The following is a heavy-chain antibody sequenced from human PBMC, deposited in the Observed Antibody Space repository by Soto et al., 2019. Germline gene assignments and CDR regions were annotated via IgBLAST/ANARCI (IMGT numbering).Heavy chain of an antibody. V-gene: IGHV3-21*01. CDR1: GFTFSSYS. Sequence: GGSLRLSCAASGFTFSSYSMNWVRQAPGKGLEWVSSISSSSSYIYYADSVKGRFTISRVNAKNSLYLQMNSLRAEDTAVYYCARGSDGCNDAFDIWGQGTMV. D-gene: IGHD6-19*01. CDR2: ISSSSSYI. J-gene: IGHJ3*02. CDR3: ARGSDGCNDAFDI.